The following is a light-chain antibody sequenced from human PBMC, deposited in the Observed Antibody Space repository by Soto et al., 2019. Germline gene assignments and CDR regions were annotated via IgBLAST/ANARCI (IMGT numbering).Light chain of an antibody. CDR2: KAS. CDR3: QQYNSYSPLT. V-gene: IGKV1-5*03. Sequence: IRMTQSPSSLSASTGDRVTITCRASQSISSWLAWYQQKPGKAPNLLIYKASRLETGVPSRFSGSGSGTEFTLTISFLQPDDFATYYCQQYNSYSPLTFGGGTKVDIK. J-gene: IGKJ4*01. CDR1: QSISSW.